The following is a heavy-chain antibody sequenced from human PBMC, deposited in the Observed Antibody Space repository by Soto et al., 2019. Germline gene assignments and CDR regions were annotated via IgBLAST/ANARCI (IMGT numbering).Heavy chain of an antibody. V-gene: IGHV4-30-4*02. D-gene: IGHD4-4*01. CDR1: GASINSGDYY. Sequence: PLETLSLTCTVSGASINSGDYYWSWIRQPPGKGLEWIGHIYYSGSTYYNPSLKSRAGISVDSSKSQVSLKLTSVTAADTAVYYRARDGDGRMTTNPYYYNGMDVWGPGTTVTVSS. CDR2: IYYSGST. J-gene: IGHJ6*02. CDR3: ARDGDGRMTTNPYYYNGMDV.